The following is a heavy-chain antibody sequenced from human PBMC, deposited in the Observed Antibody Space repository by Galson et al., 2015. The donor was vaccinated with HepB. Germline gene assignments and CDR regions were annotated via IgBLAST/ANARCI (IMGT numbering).Heavy chain of an antibody. V-gene: IGHV3-33*08. CDR3: ARGVIGYVDYYYGMDV. Sequence: SLRLSCVASGFTFSNYDMNWVRQAPGKGLEWVAVIWYDGSNKYYADSVKGRFTISRDNAKNSLYLQMNSLRVEDTAVYYCARGVIGYVDYYYGMDVWGQGTTVTVSS. J-gene: IGHJ6*02. CDR2: IWYDGSNK. CDR1: GFTFSNYD. D-gene: IGHD5-12*01.